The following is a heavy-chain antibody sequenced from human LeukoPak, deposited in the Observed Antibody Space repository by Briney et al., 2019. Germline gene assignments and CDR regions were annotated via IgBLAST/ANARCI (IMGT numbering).Heavy chain of an antibody. CDR3: ARSIWVLWFGLTQYYFDY. CDR2: IYYSGST. V-gene: IGHV4-39*01. J-gene: IGHJ4*02. CDR1: GGSISSSSYY. D-gene: IGHD3-10*01. Sequence: SETLSLTCTVSGGSISSSSYYWGWIRQPPGKGLEWIGSIYYSGSTYYNPSLKSRVTISVDVQNQFSLKLSSVTAADTAVYYCARSIWVLWFGLTQYYFDYWGQGTLVTVSS.